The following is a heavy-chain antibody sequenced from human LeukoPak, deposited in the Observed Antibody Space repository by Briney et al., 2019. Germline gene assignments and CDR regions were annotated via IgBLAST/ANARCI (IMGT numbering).Heavy chain of an antibody. CDR3: AKAWNQQLVGVFFDY. J-gene: IGHJ4*02. Sequence: PGGSLRLSCAASGFTFSTYGMSWVRQAPGEGLEWVSAISDSGGTTYYADSVKGRFTISRDNSKNTLYLQMNSLRDEDTALYYCAKAWNQQLVGVFFDYWGQGTLVTVSS. CDR2: ISDSGGTT. D-gene: IGHD6-13*01. V-gene: IGHV3-23*01. CDR1: GFTFSTYG.